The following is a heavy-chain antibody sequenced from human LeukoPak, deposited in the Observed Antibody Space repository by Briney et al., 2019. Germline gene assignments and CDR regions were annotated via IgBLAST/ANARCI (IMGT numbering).Heavy chain of an antibody. J-gene: IGHJ6*03. CDR2: INHSGST. CDR3: ATRPTPPYYYYYMDV. D-gene: IGHD4-23*01. CDR1: GGSFSGYY. Sequence: SETLSLTCAVYGGSFSGYYWNWIRQPPGKGLEWIGEINHSGSTNYNPSLKSRVTISADTSKNQFSLKLNSVTVADTAVYYCATRPTPPYYYYYMDVWGKGTTVTVSS. V-gene: IGHV4-34*01.